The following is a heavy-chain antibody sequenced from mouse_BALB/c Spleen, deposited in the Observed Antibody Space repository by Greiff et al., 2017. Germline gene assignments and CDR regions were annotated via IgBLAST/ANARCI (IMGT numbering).Heavy chain of an antibody. Sequence: VKLMESGPGLVAPSQSLSITCTVSGFSLTSYGVHWVRQPPGKGLEWLGVIWAGGSTNYNSALMTRLSISKDNSKSQVFLKMNSLQTDDTARYYCARGRIVMDYRGQGTSVTVSS. CDR3: ARGRIVMDY. V-gene: IGHV2-9*02. CDR2: IWAGGST. J-gene: IGHJ4*01. CDR1: GFSLTSYG.